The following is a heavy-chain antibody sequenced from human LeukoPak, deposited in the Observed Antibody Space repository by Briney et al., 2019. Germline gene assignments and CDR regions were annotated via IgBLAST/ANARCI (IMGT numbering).Heavy chain of an antibody. CDR3: ARGGGLDV. CDR1: EFTFSSYW. V-gene: IGHV3-7*03. CDR2: INYNGNVN. Sequence: GGSLRLSCAASEFTFSSYWMNWARQAPGKGLEWVASINYNGNVNYYVDSVKGRFTISRDNAKNSLYLQMSNLRAEDTAVYFCARGGGLDVWGQGATVTVSS. D-gene: IGHD3-16*01. J-gene: IGHJ6*02.